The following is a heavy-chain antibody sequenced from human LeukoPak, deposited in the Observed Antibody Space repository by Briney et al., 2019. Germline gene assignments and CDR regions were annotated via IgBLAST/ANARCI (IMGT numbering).Heavy chain of an antibody. CDR1: GFTFCCYA. CDR2: LSYDGSNK. V-gene: IGHV3-30*18. D-gene: IGHD6-19*01. J-gene: IGHJ4*02. Sequence: GGSLRLFCAASGFTFCCYAMRWVRHAPGKGLEGVAVLSYDGSNKYYVDSVKGRFTISRDNSKNTLYLQMNSLRTEDTAVYYCAKEGYRAVAVWGPVYWGQRTLVTVSS. CDR3: AKEGYRAVAVWGPVY.